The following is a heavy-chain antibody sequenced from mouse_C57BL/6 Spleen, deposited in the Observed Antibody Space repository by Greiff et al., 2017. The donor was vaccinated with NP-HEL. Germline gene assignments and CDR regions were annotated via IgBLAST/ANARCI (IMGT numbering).Heavy chain of an antibody. V-gene: IGHV1-69*01. D-gene: IGHD1-1*01. CDR2: IDPSDSYT. Sequence: VQLQQSGAELVMPGASVKLSCKASGYTFTSYWMHWVKQRPGQGLEWIGEIDPSDSYTNYNQKFKGKSTLTVDKSSSTAYMQLSSLTSEDSAVYYCARRDLYYYGLFYYWGQGTTLTVSS. CDR3: ARRDLYYYGLFYY. J-gene: IGHJ2*01. CDR1: GYTFTSYW.